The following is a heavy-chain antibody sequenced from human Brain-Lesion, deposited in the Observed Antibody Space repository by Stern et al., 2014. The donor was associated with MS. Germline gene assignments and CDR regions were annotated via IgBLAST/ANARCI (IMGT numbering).Heavy chain of an antibody. J-gene: IGHJ2*01. CDR2: VYYSGSI. Sequence: QVQLVESGPGLVKPLQTLSLTCTVSGGSVSSGGYFWNWIRQHPGKGLEWIGHVYYSGSIAYNPSLKSRVTISADTSKNQFSLRLRSVTAADTAVYYCARNPALWYFDLWGRGTLAAVSS. D-gene: IGHD3-3*02. V-gene: IGHV4-31*03. CDR3: ARNPALWYFDL. CDR1: GGSVSSGGYF.